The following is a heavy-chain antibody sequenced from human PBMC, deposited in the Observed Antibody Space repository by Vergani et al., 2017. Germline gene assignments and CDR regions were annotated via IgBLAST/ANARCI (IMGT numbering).Heavy chain of an antibody. D-gene: IGHD2-15*01. CDR3: AKDLAVEARDYGMDV. CDR1: GFTFSSYG. V-gene: IGHV3-30*18. Sequence: QVQLVESGGGVVQPGRSLSLSCAASGFTFSSYGMHWVRQAPGKGLEWVAVISYDGSNKYYADSVKGRFTISRDNSKNTLYLQMNSLRAEDTAVYYCAKDLAVEARDYGMDVWGQGTTVTVSS. J-gene: IGHJ6*02. CDR2: ISYDGSNK.